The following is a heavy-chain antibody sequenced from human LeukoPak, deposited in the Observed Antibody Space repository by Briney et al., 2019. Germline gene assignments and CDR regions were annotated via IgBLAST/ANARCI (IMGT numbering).Heavy chain of an antibody. J-gene: IGHJ4*02. Sequence: PGGSLRLSCAASGFTVNSNYMSWVRQAPGKGLEWVSVIYSDGGTFYADSVKGRFTISRDNSKNTLYLQMNSLRAEDTAVYYCAKGDDSPSFMGVWGQGTLVTVSS. CDR1: GFTVNSNY. V-gene: IGHV3-53*01. D-gene: IGHD3-22*01. CDR2: IYSDGGT. CDR3: AKGDDSPSFMGV.